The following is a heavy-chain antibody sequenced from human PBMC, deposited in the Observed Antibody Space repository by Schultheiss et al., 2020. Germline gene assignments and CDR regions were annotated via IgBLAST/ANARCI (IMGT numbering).Heavy chain of an antibody. Sequence: GESLKISCAASGYTFSSYAMHWVRQAPGKGPEWVAVISYDGSNKYYADSVKGRFTISRDNAKNSLYLQMNSLRAEDTAVYYCARVDGSGSFYCYYGMDVWGQGTRVTVSS. CDR2: ISYDGSNK. CDR1: GYTFSSYA. D-gene: IGHD3-10*01. CDR3: ARVDGSGSFYCYYGMDV. J-gene: IGHJ6*02. V-gene: IGHV3-30*04.